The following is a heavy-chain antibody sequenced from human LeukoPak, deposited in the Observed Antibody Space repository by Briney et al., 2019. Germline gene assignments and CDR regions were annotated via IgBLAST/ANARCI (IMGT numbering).Heavy chain of an antibody. CDR2: IYTSGST. CDR3: ARASPAGRITMVRALDAFDI. D-gene: IGHD3-10*01. J-gene: IGHJ3*02. V-gene: IGHV4-4*07. Sequence: SETLSLTCTVSGGSISSYYWSWIRQPAGKGLEWIGRIYTSGSTNYNPSLKSRATMSVDTSKNQFSLKLSSVTAADTAVYYCARASPAGRITMVRALDAFDIWGQGTMVTVSS. CDR1: GGSISSYY.